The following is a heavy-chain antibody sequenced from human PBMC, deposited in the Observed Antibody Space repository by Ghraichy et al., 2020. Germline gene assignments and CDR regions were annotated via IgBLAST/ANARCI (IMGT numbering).Heavy chain of an antibody. CDR1: GGSFSGYY. D-gene: IGHD3-9*01. CDR2: INHSGST. V-gene: IGHV4-34*01. CDR3: ARVRRYFGYYFDY. J-gene: IGHJ4*02. Sequence: SETLSLTCAVYGGSFSGYYWSWIRQPPGKGLEWIGEINHSGSTNYNPSLKSRVTISVDTSKNQFSLKLSSVTAADTAVYYCARVRRYFGYYFDYWGQGTLVTVSS.